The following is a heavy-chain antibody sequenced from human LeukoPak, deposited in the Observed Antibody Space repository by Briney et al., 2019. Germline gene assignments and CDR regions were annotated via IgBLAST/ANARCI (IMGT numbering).Heavy chain of an antibody. CDR2: SNTYNGNT. D-gene: IGHD6-6*01. J-gene: IGHJ3*02. V-gene: IGHV1-18*01. CDR1: GYTLTSHG. Sequence: ASVKVSCKASGYTLTSHGVSWVRQAPGQELVCLGWSNTYNGNTNYAQNFQGRVTMTLDTSTNTAYVELRSLRSDDTAVYYCVRVSSSRGKLDAFDIWGQGTMVTVSS. CDR3: VRVSSSRGKLDAFDI.